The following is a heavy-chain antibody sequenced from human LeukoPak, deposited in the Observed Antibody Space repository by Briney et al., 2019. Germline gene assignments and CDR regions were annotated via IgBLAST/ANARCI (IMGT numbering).Heavy chain of an antibody. J-gene: IGHJ4*02. CDR2: IKQDGSEK. Sequence: GGSLRLSCAASGFTFSSYWMSWVRQAPGKGLEWVANIKQDGSEKYYVDSVKGRFTISRDNAKNSLYLQMNSLRAEDTAVYYCARAIRLSYYDFWSGIGYWGQGTLVTVSS. D-gene: IGHD3-3*01. CDR1: GFTFSSYW. V-gene: IGHV3-7*05. CDR3: ARAIRLSYYDFWSGIGY.